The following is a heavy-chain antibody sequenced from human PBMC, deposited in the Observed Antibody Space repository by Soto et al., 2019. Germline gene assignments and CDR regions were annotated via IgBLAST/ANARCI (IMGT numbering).Heavy chain of an antibody. CDR3: ARPPLVRYFDWLSRNYGMDV. Sequence: PGGSLRLSCAASGFTFSSYSMNWVRQAPGKGLEWVSSISSSSSYIYYADSVKGRFTISRDNAKNSLYLQMNSLRAEDTAVYYCARPPLVRYFDWLSRNYGMDVWGQGTTVTVSS. D-gene: IGHD3-9*01. CDR1: GFTFSSYS. V-gene: IGHV3-21*01. J-gene: IGHJ6*02. CDR2: ISSSSSYI.